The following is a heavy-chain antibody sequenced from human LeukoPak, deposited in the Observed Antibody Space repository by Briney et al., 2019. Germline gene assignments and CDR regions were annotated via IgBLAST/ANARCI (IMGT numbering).Heavy chain of an antibody. D-gene: IGHD2-15*01. CDR2: ISSSGSTI. Sequence: GGSLRLSCAASGFTFSSYEMNWVRQAPGKGLEWVSYISSSGSTIYYADSVKGRFTISRDNAKNSLYLQMNSLRAEDTAVYYCARDRYCSGGSRPFDYWGQGTLVTVSS. CDR3: ARDRYCSGGSRPFDY. V-gene: IGHV3-48*03. CDR1: GFTFSSYE. J-gene: IGHJ4*02.